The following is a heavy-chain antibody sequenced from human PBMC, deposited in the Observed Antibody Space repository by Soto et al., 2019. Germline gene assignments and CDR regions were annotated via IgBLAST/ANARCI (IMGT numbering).Heavy chain of an antibody. CDR3: ASFKYSGSYYAFDI. CDR1: GYTFTSYG. Sequence: ASVKVSCKASGYTFTSYGISWVRQAPGQGLEWMGWISAYNGNTNYAQKLQGRVTMTTDTSTSTAYMELRSLRSDDTAVYCCASFKYSGSYYAFDIWGQGTMVTVSS. D-gene: IGHD1-26*01. CDR2: ISAYNGNT. J-gene: IGHJ3*02. V-gene: IGHV1-18*01.